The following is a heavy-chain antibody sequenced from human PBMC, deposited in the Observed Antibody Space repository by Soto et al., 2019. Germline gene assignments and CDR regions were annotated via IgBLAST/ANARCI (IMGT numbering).Heavy chain of an antibody. CDR1: GYTFTSYD. D-gene: IGHD3-22*01. CDR3: AREKVTSGYPD. J-gene: IGHJ4*02. V-gene: IGHV1-8*01. CDR2: MNPNSGNT. Sequence: QVQLVQSGAEVKKPGASVKVSCKASGYTFTSYDINWVRQATGQGLEWMGWMNPNSGNTAYAQKFKGRITMPRNTSISTASMELSSLRSEATAVYYCAREKVTSGYPDWGQGTLVTVSS.